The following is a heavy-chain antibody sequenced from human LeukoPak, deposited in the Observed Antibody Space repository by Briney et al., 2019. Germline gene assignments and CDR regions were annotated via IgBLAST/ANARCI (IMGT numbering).Heavy chain of an antibody. J-gene: IGHJ4*02. CDR1: GFTFSNSG. CDR3: TRGYCSSTSCHHFDY. D-gene: IGHD2-2*01. Sequence: GGSLRLSCAASGFTFSNSGMSWVRQAPGKGLEWVSAISTSGSETHYADSVKGRFTISRDNAKNSLYLQMNSLRAEDTAVYYCTRGYCSSTSCHHFDYWGQGTLVTVSS. V-gene: IGHV3-21*01. CDR2: ISTSGSET.